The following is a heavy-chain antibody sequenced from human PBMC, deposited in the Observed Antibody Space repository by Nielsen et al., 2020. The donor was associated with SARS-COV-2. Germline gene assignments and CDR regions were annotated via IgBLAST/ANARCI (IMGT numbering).Heavy chain of an antibody. J-gene: IGHJ4*02. Sequence: SVKVSCKASGYTFTSYGISWVRQAPGQGLEWMGWISAYNGNTNYAQKLQGRVTMTTDTSTSTAYMELRSLRSDDTAVYYCARGHIVATIGGGAYFDYWGQGTLVTVSS. D-gene: IGHD5-12*01. CDR3: ARGHIVATIGGGAYFDY. CDR2: ISAYNGNT. CDR1: GYTFTSYG. V-gene: IGHV1-18*01.